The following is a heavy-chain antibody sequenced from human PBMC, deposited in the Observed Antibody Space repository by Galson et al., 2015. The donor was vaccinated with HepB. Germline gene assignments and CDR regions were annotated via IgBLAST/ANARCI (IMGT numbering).Heavy chain of an antibody. CDR2: ISGSGGST. J-gene: IGHJ4*02. V-gene: IGHV3-23*01. CDR3: AKDKSRDGYPMDY. CDR1: GFTFRSYA. D-gene: IGHD5-24*01. Sequence: SLRLSCAASGFTFRSYAMHWVRQAPGKGLEWVSLISGSGGSTYYADSVKGRFAISGDNSKNMMYLQMNNLRAEDTAVYYCAKDKSRDGYPMDYWGQGTLVTVSS.